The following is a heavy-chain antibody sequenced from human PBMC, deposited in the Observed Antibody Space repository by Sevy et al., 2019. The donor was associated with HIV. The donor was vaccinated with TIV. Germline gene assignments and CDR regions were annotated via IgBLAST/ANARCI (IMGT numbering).Heavy chain of an antibody. Sequence: GGSLRLSCAASGFTFSSYAMSWVRQAPGKGLEWVSAISGSGGSTYYADSVKGRFTISRDNSKNTLYLQMNSLRAEDTTVYYCAKDRVPTVNEGAFDIWGQGTMVTVSS. V-gene: IGHV3-23*01. D-gene: IGHD4-17*01. CDR3: AKDRVPTVNEGAFDI. CDR2: ISGSGGST. CDR1: GFTFSSYA. J-gene: IGHJ3*02.